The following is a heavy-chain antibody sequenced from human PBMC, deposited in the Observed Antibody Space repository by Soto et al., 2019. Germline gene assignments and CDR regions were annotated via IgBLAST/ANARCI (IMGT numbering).Heavy chain of an antibody. CDR1: GYSFTSYW. D-gene: IGHD5-18*01. CDR3: ARATQLWPPGRGMDV. J-gene: IGHJ6*02. CDR2: IYPGDSDT. V-gene: IGHV5-51*01. Sequence: PGESLKISCKGSGYSFTSYWIGWVRQIPWKGLEWMGIIYPGDSDTRYSPSFQGQVTISADKSISTAYLQWSSLKASDTAMYYCARATQLWPPGRGMDVWGQGTTVTVSS.